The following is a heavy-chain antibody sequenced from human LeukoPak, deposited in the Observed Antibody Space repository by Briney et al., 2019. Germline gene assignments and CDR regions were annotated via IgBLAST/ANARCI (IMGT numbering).Heavy chain of an antibody. CDR1: GGTFSSYA. V-gene: IGHV1-69*04. Sequence: ASAKVTCKASGGTFSSYAISWVRQAPGQGLEWMGRIIPIFGIANYAQKFQGRVTITADKSTSTAYMELSSLRSEDTAVYYCAREWGGTMIVVVINTYNWFDPWGQGTLVTVSS. J-gene: IGHJ5*02. CDR3: AREWGGTMIVVVINTYNWFDP. CDR2: IIPIFGIA. D-gene: IGHD3-22*01.